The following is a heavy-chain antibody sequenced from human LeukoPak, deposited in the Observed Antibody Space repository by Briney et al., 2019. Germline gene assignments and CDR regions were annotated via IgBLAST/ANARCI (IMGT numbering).Heavy chain of an antibody. CDR3: TRGGYSGSHTAY. CDR1: GFTFSTYS. D-gene: IGHD1-26*01. V-gene: IGHV3-20*04. CDR2: INWNGDST. J-gene: IGHJ4*02. Sequence: PGGSLRLSCAASGFTFSTYSMNWVRQAPGKGLEWVSGINWNGDSTDYAESVKGRFTIFRDNTKNSLYLQMNSLRDEDTAFYYCTRGGYSGSHTAYWGQGTLVTVSS.